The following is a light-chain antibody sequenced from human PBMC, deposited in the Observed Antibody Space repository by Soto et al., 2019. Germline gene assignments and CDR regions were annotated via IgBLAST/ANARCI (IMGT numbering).Light chain of an antibody. CDR1: SSNIGRNT. V-gene: IGLV1-44*01. J-gene: IGLJ7*01. CDR3: ASWDNSLNGYV. Sequence: QLVLTQPPSASGTPGQRVTISCSGSSSNIGRNTVSWYQQLPGTAPKLLIYSNNERPSGVPDRFSGSKSGTSASLAISGLQFEDEADYYCASWDNSLNGYVFGAGTQLTVL. CDR2: SNN.